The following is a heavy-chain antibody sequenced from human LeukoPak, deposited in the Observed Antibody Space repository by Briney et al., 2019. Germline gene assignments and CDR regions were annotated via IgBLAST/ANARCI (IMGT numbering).Heavy chain of an antibody. CDR3: ARTQGYGGKLGVLDV. CDR2: IYYSGST. Sequence: PSETLSLTCTVSGGSISSYYWSWIRQPPGKGLEWIGYIYYSGSTNYNPSLKSRVTISVDTSKNQFSLKLSSVTAADMAVYYCARTQGYGGKLGVLDVWGQGTTVTVSS. D-gene: IGHD4-23*01. J-gene: IGHJ6*02. V-gene: IGHV4-59*01. CDR1: GGSISSYY.